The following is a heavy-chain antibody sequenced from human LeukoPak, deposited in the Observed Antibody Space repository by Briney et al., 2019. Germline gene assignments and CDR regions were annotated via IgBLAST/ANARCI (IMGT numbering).Heavy chain of an antibody. CDR3: ARVGGLGDYVWGSYRYPSHYYGMDV. D-gene: IGHD3-16*02. J-gene: IGHJ6*02. CDR2: IYTSGST. CDR1: GGSISSYY. V-gene: IGHV4-4*07. Sequence: SETLSLTCTVSGGSISSYYWSWIRQPAGKGLEWIGRIYTSGSTNYNPSLKSRVTMSVDTSKNQLSLKLSSVTAADTAVYYCARVGGLGDYVWGSYRYPSHYYGMDVWGQGTTVTVSS.